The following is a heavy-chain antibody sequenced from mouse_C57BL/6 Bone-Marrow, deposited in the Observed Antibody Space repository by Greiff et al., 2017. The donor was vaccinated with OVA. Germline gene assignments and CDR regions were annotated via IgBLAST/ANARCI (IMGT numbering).Heavy chain of an antibody. CDR3: ASYSNPWYFDV. Sequence: QVQLQQSGAELMKPGASVKLSCKATGYTFTGYWIEWVKQRPGHGLAWIGELLPGSGSTNYNEKFKGKATFTADTSSNTAYMPLSSLTTEDSAIDYCASYSNPWYFDVWGTGTTVTVSS. CDR1: GYTFTGYW. J-gene: IGHJ1*03. D-gene: IGHD2-5*01. V-gene: IGHV1-9*01. CDR2: LLPGSGST.